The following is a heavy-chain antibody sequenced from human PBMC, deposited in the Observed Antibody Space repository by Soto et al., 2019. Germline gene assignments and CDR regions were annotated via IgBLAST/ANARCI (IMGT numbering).Heavy chain of an antibody. CDR1: GFTFGNYA. Sequence: EVQLLESGGGLLQPGGSLRLSCAASGFTFGNYAMSWVRQAPRKGLEWVSTLSGRGGSTFYADSVKGRFTISRDKSKNTLYLQVNSLRAEDTAIYYCARRLPHDYGFDYWGHGTLVTVSS. J-gene: IGHJ4*01. D-gene: IGHD4-17*01. CDR2: LSGRGGST. CDR3: ARRLPHDYGFDY. V-gene: IGHV3-23*01.